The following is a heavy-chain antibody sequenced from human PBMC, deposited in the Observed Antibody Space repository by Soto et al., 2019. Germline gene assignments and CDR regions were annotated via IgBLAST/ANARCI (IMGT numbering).Heavy chain of an antibody. CDR1: GYTFTSYD. CDR2: MNPNSGNT. D-gene: IGHD6-13*01. CDR3: ARERSAAGTAWFGP. J-gene: IGHJ5*02. Sequence: QVQLVQSGAEVKKPGASVKVSCKASGYTFTSYDINWVRQATGQGLEWMGWMNPNSGNTGYAQKFQGRVTMTRNTSISTAYMELSSLRYEDTAVYYCARERSAAGTAWFGPWGQGTLVTVSS. V-gene: IGHV1-8*01.